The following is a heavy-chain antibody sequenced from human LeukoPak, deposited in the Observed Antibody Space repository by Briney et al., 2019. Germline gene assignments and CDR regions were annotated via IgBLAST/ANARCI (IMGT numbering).Heavy chain of an antibody. CDR3: ARPGGAYYYDSSGYYYFDY. V-gene: IGHV1-58*02. Sequence: SVKVSCKASGFTFTSSAMQWVRQARGQRLEWIGWIVVGSGNTNYAQKFQERVTITRDMSTSTAYMELSSLRSEDTAVYYCARPGGAYYYDSSGYYYFDYWGQGTLVTVSS. D-gene: IGHD3-22*01. CDR2: IVVGSGNT. CDR1: GFTFTSSA. J-gene: IGHJ4*02.